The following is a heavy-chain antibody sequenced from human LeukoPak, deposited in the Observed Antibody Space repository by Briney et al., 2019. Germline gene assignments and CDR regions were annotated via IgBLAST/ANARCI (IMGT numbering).Heavy chain of an antibody. V-gene: IGHV3-74*01. Sequence: GGSLRLSCAASGFTFSSHWMHWVRQAPGKGQVWVSRINSDGSSISYADSVKGRFTISRDNAKTTLYLQMNSLRAEDTAVYYCAKVRLGAAAYFDYWGQGTLVTVSS. CDR1: GFTFSSHW. J-gene: IGHJ4*02. D-gene: IGHD2-2*01. CDR2: INSDGSSI. CDR3: AKVRLGAAAYFDY.